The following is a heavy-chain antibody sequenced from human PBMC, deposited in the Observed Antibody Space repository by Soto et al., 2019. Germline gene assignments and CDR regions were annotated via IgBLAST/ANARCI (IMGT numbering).Heavy chain of an antibody. Sequence: HEHLVQSGAEVKRPGASLKVSCKASGYSFTGYYIHWVRQAPGQGLEWMGWINPDSGATNYAQNLQCRVTLTSDTSISTASMDLTSLTSDDTAVYYCARGDYGTGGYPFPYVDYWGQRTLVIVSS. CDR2: INPDSGAT. J-gene: IGHJ4*02. CDR1: GYSFTGYY. CDR3: ARGDYGTGGYPFPYVDY. D-gene: IGHD2-8*02. V-gene: IGHV1-2*02.